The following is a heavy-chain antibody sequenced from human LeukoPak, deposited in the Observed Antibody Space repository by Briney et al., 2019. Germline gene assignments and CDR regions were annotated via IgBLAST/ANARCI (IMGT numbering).Heavy chain of an antibody. CDR2: INHSGST. V-gene: IGHV4-34*01. J-gene: IGHJ6*03. CDR1: GGSFSGYY. CDR3: ARGRRVRGVPYYYMDV. Sequence: KPWETLSLTCAVYGGSFSGYYWSWIRQPPGKGLEWIGEINHSGSTNYNPSLKSRVTISVDTSKNQSSLKLSSVTAADTAVYYCARGRRVRGVPYYYMDVWGKGTTVTVSS. D-gene: IGHD3-10*01.